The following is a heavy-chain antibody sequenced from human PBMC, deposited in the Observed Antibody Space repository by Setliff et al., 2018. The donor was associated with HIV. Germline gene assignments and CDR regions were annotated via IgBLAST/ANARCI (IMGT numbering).Heavy chain of an antibody. CDR1: GGSISSYY. V-gene: IGHV4-4*07. CDR2: IYPSGST. CDR3: AREFYHYDSSDYYSDYYYYYGMDV. J-gene: IGHJ6*02. Sequence: SETLSLTCTVSGGSISSYYWSWIRQPAGKGLEWIGRIYPSGSTSYNPSLKSRVTMSVDTSKNQISLKLSSVTAADTAVFYCAREFYHYDSSDYYSDYYYYYGMDVWGQGTTVTVSS. D-gene: IGHD3-22*01.